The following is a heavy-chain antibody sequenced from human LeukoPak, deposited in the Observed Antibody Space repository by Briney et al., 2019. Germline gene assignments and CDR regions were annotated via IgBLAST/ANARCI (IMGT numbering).Heavy chain of an antibody. J-gene: IGHJ4*02. CDR3: ARADYYDSSGIDY. D-gene: IGHD3-22*01. CDR1: GGSYSGYY. CDR2: INHRGST. V-gene: IGHV4-34*01. Sequence: PSETLSLTCAVYGGSYSGYYWSWIRQPPGKGLEWIGEINHRGSTNYNPSLKSRVPISVDTSKNQFSLKLSSVTAADTAVYYCARADYYDSSGIDYWGQRPLVSVSS.